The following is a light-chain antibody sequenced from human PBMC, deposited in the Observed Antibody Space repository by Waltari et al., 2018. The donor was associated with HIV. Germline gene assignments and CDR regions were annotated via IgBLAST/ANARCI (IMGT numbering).Light chain of an antibody. CDR1: ESVSSN. J-gene: IGKJ1*01. Sequence: VLTQSPATLSVSPGDRVTLSCRARESVSSNLVWYQQKRGQAPRLVIYGASSRAAGIPGRFSGSGSGTEFTLTISSLQSEDFAVYYCQEYNSWPWTFGQGTKVEIK. CDR3: QEYNSWPWT. V-gene: IGKV3-15*01. CDR2: GAS.